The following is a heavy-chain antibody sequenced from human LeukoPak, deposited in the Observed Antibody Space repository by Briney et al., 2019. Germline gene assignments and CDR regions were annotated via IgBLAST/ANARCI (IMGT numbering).Heavy chain of an antibody. D-gene: IGHD6-19*01. J-gene: IGHJ4*02. CDR1: GGTFSSYA. V-gene: IGHV1-69*04. Sequence: SVKVSCKASGGTFSSYAISWVRQAPGQGLEWMGRIIPILGRANYAQKFQGRVTITADKSTSTAHMELSSLRSEDTAVYYCARDSSGWSPFDYWGQGTLVTVSS. CDR2: IIPILGRA. CDR3: ARDSSGWSPFDY.